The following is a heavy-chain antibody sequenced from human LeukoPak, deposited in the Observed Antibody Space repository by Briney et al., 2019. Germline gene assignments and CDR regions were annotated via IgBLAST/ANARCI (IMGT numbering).Heavy chain of an antibody. CDR3: ARAVPAAKDPAAREDDYNFDY. D-gene: IGHD2-2*01. V-gene: IGHV4-59*01. CDR1: GGSISSYH. Sequence: PSETLSLTCTVSGGSISSYHWSWIRQPPGKGLEWIGYIYYSGSTNYNPSLKSRVTISVDTSKNQFSLKLSSVTAADTAVYYCARAVPAAKDPAAREDDYNFDYWGQGTLVTVSS. J-gene: IGHJ4*02. CDR2: IYYSGST.